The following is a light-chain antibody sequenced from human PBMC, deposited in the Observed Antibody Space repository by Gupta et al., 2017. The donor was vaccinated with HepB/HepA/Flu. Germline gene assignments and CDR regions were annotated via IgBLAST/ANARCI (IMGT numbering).Light chain of an antibody. Sequence: DIQMTQSPSSLSASVGDRVTITCRASQSISSYLNWYQQKPGKAPKLLIYAASSLQSGVPSRFSGSGSWTDFTLTISRLQPEDFATYYCQQIDSTPLTFGQGTLVEIK. CDR3: QQIDSTPLT. J-gene: IGKJ5*01. CDR2: AAS. CDR1: QSISSY. V-gene: IGKV1-39*01.